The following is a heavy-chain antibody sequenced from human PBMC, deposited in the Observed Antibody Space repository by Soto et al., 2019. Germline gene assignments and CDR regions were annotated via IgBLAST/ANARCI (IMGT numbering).Heavy chain of an antibody. Sequence: VASVKVSCKASGYTFTSYGISWVRQAPGQGLEWMGWISAYNGNTNYAQKLQGRVTMTTDTSTSTAYMELRSLRSDDTAVYYCARGRWDDSSGYDAFDIWGQGTMVTVSS. D-gene: IGHD3-22*01. CDR2: ISAYNGNT. V-gene: IGHV1-18*04. CDR1: GYTFTSYG. CDR3: ARGRWDDSSGYDAFDI. J-gene: IGHJ3*02.